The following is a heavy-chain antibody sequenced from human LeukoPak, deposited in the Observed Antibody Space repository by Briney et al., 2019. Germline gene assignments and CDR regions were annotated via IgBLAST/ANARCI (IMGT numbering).Heavy chain of an antibody. V-gene: IGHV3-53*01. CDR3: ASRHCSGGDCYFAGADPFDH. CDR2: VYKDGKM. D-gene: IGHD2-21*01. Sequence: GGSLRLSCAASGFTVSSTYMSWVRQSPGKGLEWVSVVYKDGKMFYIDSVKGRFAISRDTSKNTVYLQMNNLRAEDTAVYYCASRHCSGGDCYFAGADPFDHWGQGTLVTVSS. J-gene: IGHJ4*02. CDR1: GFTVSSTY.